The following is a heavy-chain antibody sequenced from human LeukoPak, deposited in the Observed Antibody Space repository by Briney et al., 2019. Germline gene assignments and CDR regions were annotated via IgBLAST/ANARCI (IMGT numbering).Heavy chain of an antibody. CDR2: ISWDGGST. D-gene: IGHD2-2*01. CDR1: GFTFDDYA. Sequence: GGSLRLSCAASGFTFDDYAMHWVRQAPGKGLEWVSLISWDGGSTYYADSVKGRFTISRDNSKNSLYLQMNSLRTEDTALYYCANEASTSPGLYFDFWGQGTLVTVSS. J-gene: IGHJ4*02. V-gene: IGHV3-43*01. CDR3: ANEASTSPGLYFDF.